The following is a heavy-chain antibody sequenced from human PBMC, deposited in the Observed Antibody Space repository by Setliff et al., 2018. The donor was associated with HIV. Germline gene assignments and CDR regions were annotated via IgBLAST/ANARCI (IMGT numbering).Heavy chain of an antibody. CDR3: ARDIGRYYYYMDV. J-gene: IGHJ6*03. Sequence: PSETLSLTCTVSGGSINSYYWSWIRQPAGKGLEWIGRIYTSGSTNYNPSLKSRVTMSVDTSKKQFTLKLNYVTAADTAVYYCARDIGRYYYYMDVWGKGTTVTVSS. V-gene: IGHV4-4*07. D-gene: IGHD1-20*01. CDR2: IYTSGST. CDR1: GGSINSYY.